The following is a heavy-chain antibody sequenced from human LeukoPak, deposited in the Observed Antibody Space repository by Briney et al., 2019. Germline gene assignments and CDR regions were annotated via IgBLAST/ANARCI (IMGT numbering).Heavy chain of an antibody. V-gene: IGHV3-53*01. Sequence: GGSLRLSCAASGFTVSSNYMSWVRQAPGKGLEWVSVIYSGGSTYYADSVKGRFTISRDNSKNTLYLQMNSLRAEDTAVYYCARTTVTTALRPYYYYYYMDVWGKGTTATISS. CDR1: GFTVSSNY. J-gene: IGHJ6*03. D-gene: IGHD4-17*01. CDR2: IYSGGST. CDR3: ARTTVTTALRPYYYYYYMDV.